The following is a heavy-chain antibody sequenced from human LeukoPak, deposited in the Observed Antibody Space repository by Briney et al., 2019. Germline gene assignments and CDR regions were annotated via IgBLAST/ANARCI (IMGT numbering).Heavy chain of an antibody. CDR2: IIPIFGTA. CDR1: GGTFSSYA. V-gene: IGHV1-69*13. Sequence: GASVKVSCKASGGTFSSYAISWVRQAPGQGLEWMGGIIPIFGTANYAQKFQGRVTITADESTSTAYMELSSLRSEDTAVYYCARGHGSGSYYSAFDIWGQGTMVTVSS. CDR3: ARGHGSGSYYSAFDI. J-gene: IGHJ3*02. D-gene: IGHD3-10*01.